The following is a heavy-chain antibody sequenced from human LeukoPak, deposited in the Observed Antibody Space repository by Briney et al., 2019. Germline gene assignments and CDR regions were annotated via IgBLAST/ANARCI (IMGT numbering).Heavy chain of an antibody. CDR3: ARDPSYYDSSGYPDY. CDR2: ISAYNGNT. J-gene: IGHJ4*02. D-gene: IGHD3-22*01. Sequence: GASVKVSCKASGYTFTSYGISWVRQAPGQGLEWMGWISAYNGNTNYAQMLQGRVTMTTDTSTSTAFMELRSLTSDDTAVYYCARDPSYYDSSGYPDYWGQGTLVTVSS. V-gene: IGHV1-18*01. CDR1: GYTFTSYG.